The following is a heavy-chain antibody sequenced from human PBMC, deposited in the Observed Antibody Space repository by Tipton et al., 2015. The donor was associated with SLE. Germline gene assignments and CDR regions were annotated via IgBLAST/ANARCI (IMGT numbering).Heavy chain of an antibody. CDR1: GYTFTSYG. CDR3: ARAPIVAPLSVRPFDY. J-gene: IGHJ4*02. Sequence: QLVQSGAEVTKPGASVKVSCKASGYTFTSYGISWVRQAPGQGLEWMGWISAYNGNTNYAQKLQGRVTMTTDTSTSTAYMELRSLRSDDTAVYYCARAPIVAPLSVRPFDYWGQGTLVTVSS. V-gene: IGHV1-18*01. CDR2: ISAYNGNT. D-gene: IGHD5-12*01.